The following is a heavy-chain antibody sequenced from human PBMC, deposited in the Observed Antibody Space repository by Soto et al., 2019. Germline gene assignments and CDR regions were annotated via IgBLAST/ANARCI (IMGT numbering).Heavy chain of an antibody. CDR3: AKDLKTEWRVFDY. CDR2: ISYDGSNK. Sequence: QVQLVESGGGVVQPGRSLRLSCAASGFTFSSYGMHWVRQAPGKGLEWVAVISYDGSNKYYADSVKGRFTISRDNSKNTLYLQMNSLRAEDTAVYYCAKDLKTEWRVFDYWGQGTLVTVSS. D-gene: IGHD6-19*01. J-gene: IGHJ4*02. CDR1: GFTFSSYG. V-gene: IGHV3-30*18.